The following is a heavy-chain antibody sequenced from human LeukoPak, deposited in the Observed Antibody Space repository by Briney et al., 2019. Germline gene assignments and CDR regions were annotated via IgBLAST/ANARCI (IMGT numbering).Heavy chain of an antibody. CDR1: GGSISSSSYY. V-gene: IGHV4-39*07. CDR3: TRNGFYCLDS. CDR2: IYYSGST. Sequence: SETLSLTCTVSGGSISSSSYYWGWIRQPPGKGLEWIGSIYYSGSTYYNPSLKYRLTISVDKSKNQFSLKMTSVTAADTAVYYCTRNGFYCLDSWGQGTLVTVSS. J-gene: IGHJ4*02. D-gene: IGHD2-15*01.